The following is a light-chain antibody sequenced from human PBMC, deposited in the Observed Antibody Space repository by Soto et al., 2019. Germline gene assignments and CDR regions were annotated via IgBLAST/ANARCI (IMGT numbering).Light chain of an antibody. CDR3: QSYDSSVVV. CDR2: ESK. CDR1: SGSIANNY. V-gene: IGLV6-57*04. J-gene: IGLJ2*01. Sequence: NFMLTQPHSVSESPGKTVTISCTRSSGSIANNYVQWYQQRPGSAPTAVIYESKQRPSGVPDRFSGSTDGSSNSASLTISGLQTEDEADYYCQSYDSSVVVFGGGTKVTVL.